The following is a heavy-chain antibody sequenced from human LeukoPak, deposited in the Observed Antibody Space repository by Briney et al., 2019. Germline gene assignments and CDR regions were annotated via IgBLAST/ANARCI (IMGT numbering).Heavy chain of an antibody. CDR1: GFTFSSYG. J-gene: IGHJ4*02. Sequence: PGGSLRLSCAASGFTFSSYGMHWVRQAPGKGLEWVAVIWYDGSNKYYTDSVKGRFTISRDNSKNTLYLQMNSLRAEDTAVYYCAKVGGYSYGPDDYWGQGALVTVSS. CDR3: AKVGGYSYGPDDY. D-gene: IGHD5-18*01. CDR2: IWYDGSNK. V-gene: IGHV3-30*02.